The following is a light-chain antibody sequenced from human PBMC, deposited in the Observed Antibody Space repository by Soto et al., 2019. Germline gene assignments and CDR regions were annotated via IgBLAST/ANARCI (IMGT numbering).Light chain of an antibody. CDR2: DAS. CDR3: QQRSNWPPLT. CDR1: QTVTNN. J-gene: IGKJ4*01. V-gene: IGKV3-11*01. Sequence: EIVLTQSPATLSLSPGEKATLSCRASQTVTNNLAWYQQKPAQAPRLLIYDASTRATGIPARFSGSGSGTDFTLTISSLEPEDFAVYYCQQRSNWPPLTFGGGTKVEIK.